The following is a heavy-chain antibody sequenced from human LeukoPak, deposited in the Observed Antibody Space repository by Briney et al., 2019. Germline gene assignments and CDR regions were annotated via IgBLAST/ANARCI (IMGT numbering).Heavy chain of an antibody. D-gene: IGHD3-9*01. CDR1: GGSFSGYY. Sequence: SETLSLTCAVYGGSFSGYYWSWIRQPPGKGLEWIGEISHSGSTNYNPSLKSRVTISVDTSKNQFSLKLSSVTAADTAVYYCASSSRGPVLRYFDGPQGYMDVWGKGTTVTVSS. CDR3: ASSSRGPVLRYFDGPQGYMDV. V-gene: IGHV4-34*01. J-gene: IGHJ6*03. CDR2: ISHSGST.